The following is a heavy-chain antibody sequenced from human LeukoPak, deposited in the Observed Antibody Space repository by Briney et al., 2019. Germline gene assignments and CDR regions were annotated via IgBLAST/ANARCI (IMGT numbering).Heavy chain of an antibody. CDR2: ISWNGGST. Sequence: PGGSLRLSCAASGFTFDDYAMHWVRQAPGKGLEWVSLISWNGGSTYYADSVKGRFTIPRDNSKNSLYLQMNSLRAEDTALYYCAKAATEYSSSWLDYWGQGTLVTVSS. D-gene: IGHD6-6*01. CDR1: GFTFDDYA. V-gene: IGHV3-43D*04. CDR3: AKAATEYSSSWLDY. J-gene: IGHJ4*02.